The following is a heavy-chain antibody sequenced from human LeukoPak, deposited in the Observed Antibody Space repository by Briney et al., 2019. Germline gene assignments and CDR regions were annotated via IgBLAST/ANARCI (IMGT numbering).Heavy chain of an antibody. CDR2: IYYSGST. CDR3: ARTPGYYYGSGSHYYMDV. Sequence: PSETLSLTCTVSGGSISSYYWSWIRQPPGKGLEWIGYIYYSGSTNYNPSLKSRVTISVDTSKNQFSLKLSSVTAADTAVYYCARTPGYYYGSGSHYYMDVWGKGTTVTISS. J-gene: IGHJ6*03. CDR1: GGSISSYY. D-gene: IGHD3-10*01. V-gene: IGHV4-59*01.